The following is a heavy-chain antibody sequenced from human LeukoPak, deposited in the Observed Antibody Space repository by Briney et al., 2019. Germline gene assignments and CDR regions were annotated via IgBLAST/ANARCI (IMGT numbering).Heavy chain of an antibody. D-gene: IGHD3-16*01. J-gene: IGHJ4*02. CDR3: ATGLHPGRFMRVDY. Sequence: GASVKVSCKVSGYTLTELSMHWVRQAPGKGLEWMGGFDPVDGETIYAQKFQGRVTMTEDTSTDTAYMELSSLRSEDTAVYYCATGLHPGRFMRVDYWGQGTLVTVSS. V-gene: IGHV1-24*01. CDR1: GYTLTELS. CDR2: FDPVDGET.